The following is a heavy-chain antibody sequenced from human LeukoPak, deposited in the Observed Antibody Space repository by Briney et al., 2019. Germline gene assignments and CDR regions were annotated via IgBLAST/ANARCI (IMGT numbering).Heavy chain of an antibody. J-gene: IGHJ5*02. CDR3: AKGSSGYSSSWYGGNNWFDP. Sequence: GGSLRLSCAASGFTFSSYWMSWVRQAPGKGLEWVANIKQDGSEKYYVDSVKGRFTISRDNTDNTLFLQMNSLRAEDTAVYYCAKGSSGYSSSWYGGNNWFDPWGQGTLVTVSS. CDR1: GFTFSSYW. CDR2: IKQDGSEK. V-gene: IGHV3-7*01. D-gene: IGHD6-13*01.